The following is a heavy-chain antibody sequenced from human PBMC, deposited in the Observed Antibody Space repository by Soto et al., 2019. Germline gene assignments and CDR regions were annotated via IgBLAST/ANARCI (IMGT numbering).Heavy chain of an antibody. D-gene: IGHD3-16*01. CDR1: GFTFSDNY. J-gene: IGHJ4*02. V-gene: IGHV3-11*06. Sequence: QVQLVESGGGLVKPGGSLRLSCAASGFTFSDNYMTWIRQAPGKGLEWISYINTGSNTYTKYADSVKGRFTISRDNAKNSLYLQMNGLRAEDTAVYFCARGQYVFDYWGQGTLVTVSS. CDR2: INTGSNTYT. CDR3: ARGQYVFDY.